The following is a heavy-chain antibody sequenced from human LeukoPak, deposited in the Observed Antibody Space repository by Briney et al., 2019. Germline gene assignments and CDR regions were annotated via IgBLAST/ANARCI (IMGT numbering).Heavy chain of an antibody. Sequence: RSETLSLTCTVSGGSISSSSYYWGWIRQPPGTGLEWIGSIYYSGSTYYNPSLKSRVTISVDTSKNQFSLKLSSVTAADTAVYYCARLGTHYYDSSVYNWFDPWGQGTLVTVSS. CDR2: IYYSGST. J-gene: IGHJ5*02. CDR1: GGSISSSSYY. D-gene: IGHD3-22*01. CDR3: ARLGTHYYDSSVYNWFDP. V-gene: IGHV4-39*01.